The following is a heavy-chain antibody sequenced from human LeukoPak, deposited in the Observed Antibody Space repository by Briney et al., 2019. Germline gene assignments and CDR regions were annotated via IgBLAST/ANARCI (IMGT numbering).Heavy chain of an antibody. CDR2: ISSSSSYI. CDR1: GFTFSSYS. D-gene: IGHD3-3*01. V-gene: IGHV3-21*01. J-gene: IGHJ6*03. CDR3: ARDRETYYDFWSGYYYYMDV. Sequence: GGSLRLSCAASGFTFSSYSMHWVRQAPGKGLEWVSSISSSSSYIYYADSVKGRFTISRDNAKNSLYLQMNSLRAEDTAVYYCARDRETYYDFWSGYYYYMDVWGKGTTVTVSS.